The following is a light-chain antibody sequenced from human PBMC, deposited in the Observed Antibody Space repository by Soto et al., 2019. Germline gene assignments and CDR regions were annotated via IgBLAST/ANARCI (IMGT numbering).Light chain of an antibody. CDR3: KRYDSAPQT. CDR1: QSVSRSY. J-gene: IGKJ1*01. CDR2: DAS. V-gene: IGKV3-20*01. Sequence: EIVLTQSPGTLSLSPGERATLSCRASQSVSRSYLAWYQQKLGQAPRLLIYDASSRATGIPDRFSGSGSGTDFTLTISRLEPEDLAVYYCKRYDSAPQTFGQGTKVGIK.